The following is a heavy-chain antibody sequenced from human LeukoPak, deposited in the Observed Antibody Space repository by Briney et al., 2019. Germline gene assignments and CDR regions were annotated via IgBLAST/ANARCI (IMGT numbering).Heavy chain of an antibody. V-gene: IGHV5-10-1*01. CDR3: ARLEQPLNGFDI. D-gene: IGHD6-13*01. J-gene: IGHJ3*02. CDR2: ISMTNSYY. CDR1: GYTFISYW. Sequence: GESLKISCKGSGYTFISYWISWVRQTPGKGLAVMGRISMTNSYYTYSPSFQGPVTIPADKPISTAYLQWSSLKASDTARYYCARLEQPLNGFDIWGQGTLVTVSS.